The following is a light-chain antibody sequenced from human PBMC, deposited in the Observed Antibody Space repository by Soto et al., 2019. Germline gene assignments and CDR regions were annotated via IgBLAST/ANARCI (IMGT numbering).Light chain of an antibody. CDR3: QQYADSRT. Sequence: EIVLTQSPGTLSLSPGERATRSCGASQSVSSSALARYQQRPGQAPRLLIYDASSRATGIPDRFSGSGSGTDFTLTITTLEPEDFAVYYCQQYADSRTFGQGTKV. CDR1: QSVSSSA. CDR2: DAS. J-gene: IGKJ1*01. V-gene: IGKV3-20*01.